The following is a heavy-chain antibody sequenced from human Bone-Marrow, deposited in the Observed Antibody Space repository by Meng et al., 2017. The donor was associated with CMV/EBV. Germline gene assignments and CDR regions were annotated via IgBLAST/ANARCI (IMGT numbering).Heavy chain of an antibody. V-gene: IGHV3-74*03. CDR3: ARADGAYYDYEPTGD. J-gene: IGHJ4*02. CDR1: GFDFTIYW. CDR2: INGDGSST. D-gene: IGHD3-16*01. Sequence: ESLKISCAASGFDFTIYWMHWVRQVPGQGLVWVSRINGDGSSTTYADSVKGRFTVSRDNAKNTLYLQMNSLRGEDAAVYYCARADGAYYDYEPTGDWGQGTLVTVSS.